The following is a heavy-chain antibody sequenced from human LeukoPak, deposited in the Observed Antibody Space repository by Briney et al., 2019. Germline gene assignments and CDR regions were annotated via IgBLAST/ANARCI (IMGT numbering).Heavy chain of an antibody. J-gene: IGHJ4*02. CDR2: ISYDGSNK. V-gene: IGHV3-30-3*01. D-gene: IGHD5-18*01. CDR1: GFTFNSYA. Sequence: PGRSLRLSCAASGFTFNSYAMHWVRQAPGKGLEWVAVISYDGSNKYYADSVKGRFTISRDNSKNTLYLQMNSLRAEDTAVYYCARGSLGYSCWGQGTLVTVSS. CDR3: ARGSLGYSC.